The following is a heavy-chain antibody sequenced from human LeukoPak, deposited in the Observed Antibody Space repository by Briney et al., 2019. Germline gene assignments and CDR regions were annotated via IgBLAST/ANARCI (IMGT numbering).Heavy chain of an antibody. Sequence: SETLSLTCTVSGGSISSSSYYWGWIRQPPGKGLEWIGSIYYSGSTYYNPSLKSRVTISVDTSKNQFSLKLSSVTAADTAVYYCARGLAYCGGDCYSYWFDPWGQGTLVTVSS. J-gene: IGHJ5*02. CDR3: ARGLAYCGGDCYSYWFDP. D-gene: IGHD2-21*02. CDR2: IYYSGST. V-gene: IGHV4-39*07. CDR1: GGSISSSSYY.